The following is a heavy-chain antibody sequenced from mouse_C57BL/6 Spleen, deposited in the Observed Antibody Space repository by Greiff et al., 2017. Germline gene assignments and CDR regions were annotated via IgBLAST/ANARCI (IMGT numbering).Heavy chain of an antibody. CDR3: ASRGNYAMDY. CDR1: GFTFSDYG. Sequence: VQLKESGGGLVKPGGSLKLSCAASGFTFSDYGMHWVRQAPEKGLEWVAYISSGSSTIYYADTVKGRFTISSDNAKNTLFLQMNSLRSEDTAMYYCASRGNYAMDYWGQGTSVTVSS. J-gene: IGHJ4*01. D-gene: IGHD3-3*01. CDR2: ISSGSSTI. V-gene: IGHV5-17*01.